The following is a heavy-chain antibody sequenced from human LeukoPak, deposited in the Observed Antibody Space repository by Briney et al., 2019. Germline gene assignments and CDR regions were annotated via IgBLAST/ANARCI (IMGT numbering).Heavy chain of an antibody. CDR1: GYTFTSYG. J-gene: IGHJ5*02. CDR2: ISAHNGNT. D-gene: IGHD5-18*01. Sequence: ASVKVSCKASGYTFTSYGISWVRQAPGQGLEWMGWISAHNGNTNYAQKLQGRVTMTTDTSTSTAYMELRSLRSDDTAVYYCARAISLQQNPRWYWFDPWGQGTLVTVSS. CDR3: ARAISLQQNPRWYWFDP. V-gene: IGHV1-18*01.